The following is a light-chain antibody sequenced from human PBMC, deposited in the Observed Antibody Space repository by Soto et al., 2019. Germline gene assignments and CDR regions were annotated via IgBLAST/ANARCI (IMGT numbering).Light chain of an antibody. V-gene: IGKV3-20*01. CDR3: QQYGSSPIT. CDR2: GAS. Sequence: DNVLTQSPDTLSLSPGERATLSCKSSQSVSGSYLAWYQQKPGQAPRLIIYGASSRATGIPDRFSGSGSGTDFTLTISRLEPEDVAVYYCQQYGSSPITFGQGTRLEIK. J-gene: IGKJ5*01. CDR1: QSVSGSY.